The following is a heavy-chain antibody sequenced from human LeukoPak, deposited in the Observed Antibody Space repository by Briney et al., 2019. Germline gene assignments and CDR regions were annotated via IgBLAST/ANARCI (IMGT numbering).Heavy chain of an antibody. J-gene: IGHJ4*02. Sequence: GGSLRLSCAASGFTLSSYEMNWVRQAPGKGLEWVSYISSGGSTIVYADAVKGRFTISRDNAKNSLYLQMNGLRAEDTAVCYCARDKSVSGVYFDNWGQGTLVTVSS. CDR3: ARDKSVSGVYFDN. CDR1: GFTLSSYE. V-gene: IGHV3-48*03. CDR2: ISSGGSTI. D-gene: IGHD5/OR15-5a*01.